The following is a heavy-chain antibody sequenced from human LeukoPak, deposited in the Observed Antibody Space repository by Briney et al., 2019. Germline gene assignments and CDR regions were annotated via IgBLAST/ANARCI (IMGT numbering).Heavy chain of an antibody. CDR1: GFIFSSYG. Sequence: GGSLRLSCAASGFIFSSYGMHWVRQAPGKGLEWVAFIRYDGSKKYYADSVKGRFTISRDNSKNTLYLQMNSLRAEDTAVYYCARRKPYCGGDCYRSARWFDPWGQGTLVTVSS. V-gene: IGHV3-30*02. D-gene: IGHD2-21*02. CDR3: ARRKPYCGGDCYRSARWFDP. J-gene: IGHJ5*02. CDR2: IRYDGSKK.